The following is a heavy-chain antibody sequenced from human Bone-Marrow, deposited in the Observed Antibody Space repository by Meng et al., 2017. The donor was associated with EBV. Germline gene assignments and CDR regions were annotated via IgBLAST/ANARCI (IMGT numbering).Heavy chain of an antibody. CDR2: ISYDGSDY. Sequence: QVQLVEYGGGVVQPGRSLRRACAASGFTFSSYAIHCVRQAPGKGLEWVAMISYDGSDYSYADSVAGRFTMSRDNSKNTLYLQINSLRPEDTAVYYCAKDSWGYAAAAGFLDSWGQGTLVTVYS. D-gene: IGHD6-13*01. J-gene: IGHJ4*02. V-gene: IGHV3-30*18. CDR1: GFTFSSYA. CDR3: AKDSWGYAAAAGFLDS.